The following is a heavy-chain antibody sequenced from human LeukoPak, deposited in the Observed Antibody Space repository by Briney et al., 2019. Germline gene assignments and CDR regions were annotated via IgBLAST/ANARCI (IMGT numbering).Heavy chain of an antibody. CDR3: ANMGGVLVVAATD. V-gene: IGHV3-23*01. J-gene: IGHJ4*02. CDR2: ISGSGGST. D-gene: IGHD2-15*01. Sequence: GGSLRLSCAASGFTFSSYAMSWVRQAPGKGLEWVSAISGSGGSTSYADSVKGRFTISRDNSKNTLYLQMNSLRAEDTAVYYCANMGGVLVVAATDWGQGTLVTVSS. CDR1: GFTFSSYA.